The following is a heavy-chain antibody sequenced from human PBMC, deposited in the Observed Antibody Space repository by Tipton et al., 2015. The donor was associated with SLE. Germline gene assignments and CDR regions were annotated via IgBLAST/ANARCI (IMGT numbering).Heavy chain of an antibody. Sequence: TLSLTCAVSGYSISSGYYWGWIRQPPGKGLEWIGSINHSGSTYYNPSLKSRVTISVDTSKNQFSLKLSSVTAADTAVYYCARDEIAAAGTNWFDPWGQGTLVTVSS. J-gene: IGHJ5*02. D-gene: IGHD6-13*01. V-gene: IGHV4-38-2*02. CDR3: ARDEIAAAGTNWFDP. CDR1: GYSISSGYY. CDR2: INHSGST.